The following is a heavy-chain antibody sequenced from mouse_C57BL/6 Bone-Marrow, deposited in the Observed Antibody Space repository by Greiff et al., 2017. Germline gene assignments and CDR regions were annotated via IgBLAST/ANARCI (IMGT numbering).Heavy chain of an antibody. CDR3: TTRGDGSRSFAY. Sequence: EVQLQQSGAELVRPGASVKLSCTASGFNIKDDYMHWVKQRPEQGLEWIGWIDPENGDTEYASKFQGKATITADTSSNTAYLQLSSLTSEDTAVYYGTTRGDGSRSFAYWGQGTLVTVSA. CDR2: IDPENGDT. J-gene: IGHJ3*01. V-gene: IGHV14-4*01. D-gene: IGHD1-1*01. CDR1: GFNIKDDY.